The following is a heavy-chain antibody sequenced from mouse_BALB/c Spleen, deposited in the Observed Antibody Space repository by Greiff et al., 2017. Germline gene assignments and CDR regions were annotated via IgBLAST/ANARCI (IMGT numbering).Heavy chain of an antibody. CDR3: GRQEDGNFWFAY. D-gene: IGHD2-1*01. CDR1: GFTFSSYG. Sequence: EVKVVESGGDLVKPGGSRKLSCAVSGFTFSSYGMSWVRQAPDKRLEWVATISSGGSSTYYADSVKGRFTISRDNAKNTLYLQMSSLKSEDTAMYYGGRQEDGNFWFAYWGEGTLVTVSA. V-gene: IGHV5-6*01. CDR2: ISSGGSST. J-gene: IGHJ3*01.